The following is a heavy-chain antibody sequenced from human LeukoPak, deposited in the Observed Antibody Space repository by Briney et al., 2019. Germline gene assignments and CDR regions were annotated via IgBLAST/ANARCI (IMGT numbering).Heavy chain of an antibody. J-gene: IGHJ3*02. V-gene: IGHV3-23*01. CDR1: GFTFDDYA. CDR2: ISGSGGST. Sequence: PGGSLRLSCAASGFTFDDYAMHWVRQAPGKGLEWVSAISGSGGSTYYADSVKGRFTISRDNSKNTLYLQMNSLRAEDTAVYYCAKDISRTENAFDIWGQGTMVTVSS. CDR3: AKDISRTENAFDI. D-gene: IGHD1-1*01.